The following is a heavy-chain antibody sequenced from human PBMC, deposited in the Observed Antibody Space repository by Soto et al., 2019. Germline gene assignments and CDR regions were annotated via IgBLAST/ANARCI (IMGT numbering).Heavy chain of an antibody. CDR1: GFTFSSYA. CDR2: ISYDGSNK. CDR3: ARDRCGYYDSSGCFDY. Sequence: PGRSLRLSCAASGFTFSSYAMHWVRQAPGKGLEWVAVISYDGSNKYYADSVKGRFTISRDNSKNTLYLQMNSLRAEDTAVYYCARDRCGYYDSSGCFDYWGQGT. J-gene: IGHJ4*02. D-gene: IGHD3-22*01. V-gene: IGHV3-30-3*01.